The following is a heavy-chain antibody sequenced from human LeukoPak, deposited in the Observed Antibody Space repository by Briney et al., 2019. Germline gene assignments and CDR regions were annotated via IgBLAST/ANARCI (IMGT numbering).Heavy chain of an antibody. CDR3: ARGPEYCSGGSCYSGPYYFDY. Sequence: SETLSLTCTVSGGSISSHYWSWIRQPPGKGLEWIGNIYNSGSTNYNPSLKSRVTISVDTSKNQFSLKLSSVTAADTAVYYCARGPEYCSGGSCYSGPYYFDYWGQGTLVTVSS. J-gene: IGHJ4*02. V-gene: IGHV4-59*11. CDR1: GGSISSHY. CDR2: IYNSGST. D-gene: IGHD2-15*01.